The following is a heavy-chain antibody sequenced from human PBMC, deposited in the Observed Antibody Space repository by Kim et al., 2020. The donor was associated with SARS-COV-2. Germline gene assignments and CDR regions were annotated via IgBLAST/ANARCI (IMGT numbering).Heavy chain of an antibody. Sequence: GGSLRLSCAASGFTFSSYAMHWVRQAPGKGLEWVAVISYDGSNKYYADSVKGRFTISRDNSKNTLYLQMNSLRAEDTAVYYCARGMRRMTTVTTRGRPWDYFDYWGQGTLVTVSS. CDR2: ISYDGSNK. CDR3: ARGMRRMTTVTTRGRPWDYFDY. J-gene: IGHJ4*02. D-gene: IGHD4-17*01. V-gene: IGHV3-30-3*01. CDR1: GFTFSSYA.